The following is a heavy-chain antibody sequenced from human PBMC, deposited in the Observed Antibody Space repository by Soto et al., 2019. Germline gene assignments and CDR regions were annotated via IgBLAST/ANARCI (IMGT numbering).Heavy chain of an antibody. CDR2: IIPIFGTA. CDR3: ARDSRRYYDFWSGPRASYGMDV. CDR1: GGTFSSYA. Sequence: SVKVSCKXSGGTFSSYAISWVRQAPGQGLEWMGGIIPIFGTANYAQKFQGRVTITADESTSTAYMELSSLRSEDTAVYYCARDSRRYYDFWSGPRASYGMDVWGQGTTVTVSS. D-gene: IGHD3-3*01. V-gene: IGHV1-69*13. J-gene: IGHJ6*02.